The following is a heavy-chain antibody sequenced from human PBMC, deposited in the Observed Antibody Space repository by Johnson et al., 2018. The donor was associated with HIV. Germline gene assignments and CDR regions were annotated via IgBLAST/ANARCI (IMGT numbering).Heavy chain of an antibody. V-gene: IGHV3-33*01. D-gene: IGHD2-21*01. CDR3: AILGWGAFDI. CDR1: GFTFSSYG. J-gene: IGHJ3*02. Sequence: QVQLVESGGGVVQPGRPLRLSCAASGFTFSSYGIHWVRQAPGKGLEWVAVIWYDGSNKYYANSVKGRFTVSRDNSKNTLYLQMDSLRADDTAVYYCAILGWGAFDIWGQGTMVTVSS. CDR2: IWYDGSNK.